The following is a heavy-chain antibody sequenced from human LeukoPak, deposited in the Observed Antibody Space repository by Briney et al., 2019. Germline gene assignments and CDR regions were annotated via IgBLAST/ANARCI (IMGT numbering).Heavy chain of an antibody. CDR3: ASYYDSSAYFDH. V-gene: IGHV3-23*01. Sequence: PGGSLRLSCAASGFTFSRYAMTWVRQAAGKGLEWVSGISASGGSTYYADSVKGRFTISRDNSKDTLYMQMNSLRADDTAVYYCASYYDSSAYFDHWGQGTLVTVSS. CDR1: GFTFSRYA. CDR2: ISASGGST. D-gene: IGHD3-22*01. J-gene: IGHJ4*02.